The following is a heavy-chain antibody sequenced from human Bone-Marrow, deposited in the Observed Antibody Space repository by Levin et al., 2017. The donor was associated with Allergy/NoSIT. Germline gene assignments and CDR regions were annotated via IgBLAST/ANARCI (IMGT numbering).Heavy chain of an antibody. Sequence: LTGGSLRLSCAASGFTFRSFSMHWVRQAPGKGLEWLAVISHDGSHKYSADSVKGRFTISRDNSRNTLFLQMNSLRVDDTALYYCASDPLRSGDSGGYLQFWGQGTLVTVSS. CDR2: ISHDGSHK. CDR3: ASDPLRSGDSGGYLQF. D-gene: IGHD4-17*01. V-gene: IGHV3-30*04. J-gene: IGHJ1*01. CDR1: GFTFRSFS.